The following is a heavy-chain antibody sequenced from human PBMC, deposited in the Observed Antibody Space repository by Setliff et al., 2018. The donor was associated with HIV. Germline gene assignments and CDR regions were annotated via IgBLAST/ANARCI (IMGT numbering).Heavy chain of an antibody. CDR3: ARVPILRYASPVDM. Sequence: ASEKVSCKASGYTFTSYPMHWVQQAPGQGLEWMGVINTSGGSAGYAEKFRGRATMTRDTSRSTVYMELSSLRFDDTAVYYCARVPILRYASPVDMWGQGTLVTVSS. CDR2: INTSGGSA. D-gene: IGHD3-9*01. J-gene: IGHJ4*02. V-gene: IGHV1-46*01. CDR1: GYTFTSYP.